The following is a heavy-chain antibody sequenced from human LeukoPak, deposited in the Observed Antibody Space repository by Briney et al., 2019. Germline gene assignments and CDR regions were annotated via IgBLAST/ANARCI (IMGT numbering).Heavy chain of an antibody. V-gene: IGHV4-34*01. J-gene: IGHJ4*02. CDR1: GESFSDYY. CDR3: ARELPRRYFDY. CDR2: INYGGST. Sequence: SETLSLTCAVYGESFSDYYWSWVRQTPEKGLEWIGEINYGGSTNYKPSLKSRVTISVDMSKKHFSLKLTSVTATDTAIYYCARELPRRYFDYWGQGTLVTVSS.